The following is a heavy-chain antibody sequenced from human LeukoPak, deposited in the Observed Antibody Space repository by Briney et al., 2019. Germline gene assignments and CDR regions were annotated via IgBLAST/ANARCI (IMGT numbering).Heavy chain of an antibody. J-gene: IGHJ4*02. CDR1: GFTFDDYA. D-gene: IGHD1-20*01. Sequence: GRSLRLSCAASGFTFDDYAMHWVRQAPGKGLEWVSGISWNSGSIGYADSVKGRFTISRDNAKNSLYLQMNSLRAEDTAVYYCARRGYNWNAIDYWGQGTLVTVSS. V-gene: IGHV3-9*01. CDR2: ISWNSGSI. CDR3: ARRGYNWNAIDY.